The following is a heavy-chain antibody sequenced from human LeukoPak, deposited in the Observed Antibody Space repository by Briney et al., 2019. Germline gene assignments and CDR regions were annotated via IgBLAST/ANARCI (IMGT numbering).Heavy chain of an antibody. CDR3: VRHYVLNIVGLSY. CDR2: IGYGETT. J-gene: IGHJ4*02. D-gene: IGHD1-26*01. Sequence: AEALSLSCTASGYSISSCYYWGWIRQPPGKGLEGIGNIGYGETTSYNPSFKSRVTISVDKSKNACSLKLNSLTAADTGIHFCVRHYVLNIVGLSYWGQGILVTVSS. V-gene: IGHV4-38-2*02. CDR1: GYSISSCYY.